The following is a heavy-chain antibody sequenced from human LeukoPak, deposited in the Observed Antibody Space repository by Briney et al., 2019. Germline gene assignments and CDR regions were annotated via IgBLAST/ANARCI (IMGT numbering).Heavy chain of an antibody. J-gene: IGHJ4*02. CDR3: AKDKGSTVTGLPDY. CDR2: ISWNSGSI. Sequence: PGGSLRLSCAASGFAFDDYAMHWVRQAPGKGLEWASGISWNSGSIGYADSVKGRFTISRDNAKNSLYLQMNSLRAEDTALYYCAKDKGSTVTGLPDYWGQGTLVTVYS. CDR1: GFAFDDYA. V-gene: IGHV3-9*01. D-gene: IGHD4-17*01.